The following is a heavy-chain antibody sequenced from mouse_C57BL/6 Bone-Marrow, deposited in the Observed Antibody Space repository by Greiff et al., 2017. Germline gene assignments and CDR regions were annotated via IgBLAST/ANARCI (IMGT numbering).Heavy chain of an antibody. D-gene: IGHD1-1*01. CDR3: ARHHYYGSWGYFDV. J-gene: IGHJ1*03. Sequence: EVKLMESGGGLVQPGESLKLSCESNEYEFPSHDMSWVRKTPQKRLELVAAINSDGGSTYYPDTMERRFIISRDNTKKTLYLQMSSLRSEDTALYYCARHHYYGSWGYFDVWGTGTTVTVSS. V-gene: IGHV5-2*01. CDR2: INSDGGST. CDR1: EYEFPSHD.